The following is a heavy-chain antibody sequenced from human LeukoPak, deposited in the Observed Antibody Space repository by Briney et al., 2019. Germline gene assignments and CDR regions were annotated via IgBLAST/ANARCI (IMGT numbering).Heavy chain of an antibody. CDR1: GYIFTSYY. D-gene: IGHD1-26*01. CDR2: MNPNSGNT. J-gene: IGHJ4*02. CDR3: AWGRGGFYYFDY. Sequence: GASVKVSCKASGYIFTSYYINWVRHATGQGLEWMGWMNPNSGNTGYAQKFQGRVTMTRNTSISTDYMELSSLRSEDTGVYYGAWGRGGFYYFDYWGQRPLVTV. V-gene: IGHV1-8*01.